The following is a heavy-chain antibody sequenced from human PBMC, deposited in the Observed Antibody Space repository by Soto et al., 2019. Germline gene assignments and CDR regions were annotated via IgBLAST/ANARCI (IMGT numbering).Heavy chain of an antibody. J-gene: IGHJ5*01. D-gene: IGHD3-22*01. CDR1: GGSFSGHS. CDR3: STRAYDTNGYYRFDP. Sequence: SETLSLSCAVYGGSFSGHSWTWIRKSPGKGLEWIGDINHSGRVNYSPSLKSRVTISLDTSKNQFSLTLSAVTAADTAMYYCSTRAYDTNGYYRFDPWGQGTLVTVSS. V-gene: IGHV4-34*01. CDR2: INHSGRV.